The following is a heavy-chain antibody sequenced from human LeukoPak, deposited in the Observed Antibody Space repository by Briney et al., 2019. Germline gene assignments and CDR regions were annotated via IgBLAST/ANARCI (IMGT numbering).Heavy chain of an antibody. CDR2: IYTSGST. CDR3: ARDTYNWNVDTFDP. CDR1: GGSISSYY. Sequence: PSETLSLTCTVSGGSISSYYWSWIRQPAGKGLEWIGRIYTSGSTNYNPSLKSRVTMSVDTSKNQFSLKLNSVTAADTAVYYCARDTYNWNVDTFDPWGQGTLVTVSS. J-gene: IGHJ5*02. D-gene: IGHD1-20*01. V-gene: IGHV4-4*07.